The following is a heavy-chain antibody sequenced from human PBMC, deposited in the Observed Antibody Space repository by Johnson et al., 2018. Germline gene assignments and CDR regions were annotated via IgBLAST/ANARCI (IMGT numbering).Heavy chain of an antibody. V-gene: IGHV3-7*01. Sequence: VQLVQSGGGLVQXGGSXRLXCAASGFTFSSYWMSWVRQAPGKGLEWVANIKQDGSEKYYVDSVKGRFTISRDNAKNSLYLQMNSLRAEDTAVYYCARGQESDSSRGWQTAYYYYGMDVWGQGTTVTVSS. J-gene: IGHJ6*02. D-gene: IGHD6-19*01. CDR1: GFTFSSYW. CDR2: IKQDGSEK. CDR3: ARGQESDSSRGWQTAYYYYGMDV.